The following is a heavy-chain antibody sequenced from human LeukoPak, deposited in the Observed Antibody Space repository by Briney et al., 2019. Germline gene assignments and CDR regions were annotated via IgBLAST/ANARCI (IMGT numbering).Heavy chain of an antibody. D-gene: IGHD5-12*01. CDR2: IYYSGST. J-gene: IGHJ4*02. Sequence: SQTPSLTCTVSGGAISSGDYYWSWIRQLPGKGLEWIGYIYYSGSTYYNPSLKSRVTISVDTSKNQFSLKLSSVTAAETAVYYCARAGGGYDSGYFDYWGQGTLVTVSS. CDR3: ARAGGGYDSGYFDY. V-gene: IGHV4-30-4*01. CDR1: GGAISSGDYY.